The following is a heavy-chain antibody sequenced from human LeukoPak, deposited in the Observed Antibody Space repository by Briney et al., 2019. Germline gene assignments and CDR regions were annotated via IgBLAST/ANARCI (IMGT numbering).Heavy chain of an antibody. V-gene: IGHV3-30*01. CDR2: ITHNGGTQ. Sequence: GTSLRLSCEASGFTFRNYAIHWVRQVPAEGLEWVAIITHNGGTQYYADSGKGRFTISRDNSQSTVFLQMNSLRPEDTAVYYCARDAQSGAFSDFDYWGQGTLVTVSS. J-gene: IGHJ4*02. CDR3: ARDAQSGAFSDFDY. D-gene: IGHD1-26*01. CDR1: GFTFRNYA.